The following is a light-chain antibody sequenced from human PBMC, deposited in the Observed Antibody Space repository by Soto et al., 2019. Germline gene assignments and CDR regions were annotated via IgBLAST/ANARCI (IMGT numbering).Light chain of an antibody. Sequence: EIGLTQSPGTLSLSPGERATLSCRASQSVSSTYLAWYQQKRGQAPRFLIYGASTRATGIPDRFSGSGSGTGFTLTISRLEPEDFALYYCQQYGRSPTTFGQGTKVDIK. CDR3: QQYGRSPTT. CDR2: GAS. V-gene: IGKV3-20*01. CDR1: QSVSSTY. J-gene: IGKJ1*01.